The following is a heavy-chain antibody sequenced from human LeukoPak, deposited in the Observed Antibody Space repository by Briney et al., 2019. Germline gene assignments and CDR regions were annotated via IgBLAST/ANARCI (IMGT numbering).Heavy chain of an antibody. V-gene: IGHV1-8*01. CDR3: ARIAAAGNRRLNY. J-gene: IGHJ4*02. CDR1: GYTFTSYD. D-gene: IGHD6-13*01. CDR2: MNPNSGNT. Sequence: RASVKVSCKASGYTFTSYDIIWVRQATGQGLEWMGWMNPNSGNTGYAQKFQGRITMTRNTSISTAYMELSSLTSEDTAVYYCARIAAAGNRRLNYWGQGTLVTVSS.